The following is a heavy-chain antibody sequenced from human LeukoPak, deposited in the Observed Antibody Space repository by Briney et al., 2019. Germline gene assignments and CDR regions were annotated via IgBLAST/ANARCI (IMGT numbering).Heavy chain of an antibody. CDR1: GGFISSNCW. Sequence: PSETLSLTCAVSGGFISSNCWWSWVRPPPGKGLEWVGQIYHTGSTIYNPSLKSRVTISLDKSKNQFSLQLSSVTAADTAVYYCAGDGMNSSSLLPAIQGTRLDPWGQGTLVTVSS. J-gene: IGHJ5*02. CDR3: AGDGMNSSSLLPAIQGTRLDP. V-gene: IGHV4-4*02. CDR2: IYHTGST. D-gene: IGHD6-13*01.